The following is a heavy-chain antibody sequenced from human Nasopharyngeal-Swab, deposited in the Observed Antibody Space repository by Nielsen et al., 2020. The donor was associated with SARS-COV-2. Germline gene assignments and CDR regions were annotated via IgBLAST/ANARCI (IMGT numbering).Heavy chain of an antibody. D-gene: IGHD3-10*01. CDR3: ATVFAYYGSGRPIDY. V-gene: IGHV1-8*01. J-gene: IGHJ4*02. CDR1: GYTFTSYD. Sequence: ASVKVSCKASGYTFTSYDINWVRQATGQGLEWMGWMNPNSGNTGYAQKFQDRVTMTEDTSTDTAYMELSSLRSEDTAVYYCATVFAYYGSGRPIDYWGQGTLVTVSS. CDR2: MNPNSGNT.